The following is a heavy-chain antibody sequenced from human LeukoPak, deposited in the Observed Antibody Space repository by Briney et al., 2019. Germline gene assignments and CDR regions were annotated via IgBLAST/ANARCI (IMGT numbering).Heavy chain of an antibody. CDR2: IYHSGST. V-gene: IGHV4-38-2*02. CDR1: GDSISSGYY. CDR3: AGQWLVSYYFDY. D-gene: IGHD6-19*01. Sequence: SETLSLTCTVSGDSISSGYYWGWIRQPPGKGLEWIGSIYHSGSTYYNPSLKSRVTISVDTSKNQFSLKLSSVTAADTAVYYCAGQWLVSYYFDYWGQGTLVTVSS. J-gene: IGHJ4*02.